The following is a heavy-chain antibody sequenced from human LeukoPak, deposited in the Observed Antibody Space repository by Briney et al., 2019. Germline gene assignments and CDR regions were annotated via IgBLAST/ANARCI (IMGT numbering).Heavy chain of an antibody. D-gene: IGHD3-3*01. J-gene: IGHJ4*02. Sequence: GGSLRLSCTASKFTFMNYAMHWVRQAPGKGLEWVSYISSSSSTIYYADSVKGRFTISRDNAKNSLYLQMNSLRAEDTAVYYCARDDRDLLRLVYFDYWGQGTLVTVSS. CDR2: ISSSSSTI. CDR1: KFTFMNYA. CDR3: ARDDRDLLRLVYFDY. V-gene: IGHV3-48*01.